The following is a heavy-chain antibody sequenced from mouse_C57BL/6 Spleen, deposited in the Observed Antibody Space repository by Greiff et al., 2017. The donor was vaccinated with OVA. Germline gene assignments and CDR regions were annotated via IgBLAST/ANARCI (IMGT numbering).Heavy chain of an antibody. D-gene: IGHD1-1*01. CDR2: IDPENGDT. V-gene: IGHV14-4*01. Sequence: EVQLQESGAELVRPGASVKLSCTASGFNIKDDYMHWVKQRPEQGLEWIGWIDPENGDTEYASKFQGKATITADTSSNTAYLQLSSLTSEDTAVYYCTIITTVVASDYWGQGTTLTVSS. CDR3: TIITTVVASDY. CDR1: GFNIKDDY. J-gene: IGHJ2*01.